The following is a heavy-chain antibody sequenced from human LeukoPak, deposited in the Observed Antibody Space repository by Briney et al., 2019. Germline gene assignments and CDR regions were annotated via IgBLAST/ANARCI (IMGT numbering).Heavy chain of an antibody. Sequence: GGSLRLSCAASGFTFSSYAMHWVRQAPGKGLEGVAVISYDGSNKYYADSVKGRFTISRDNSKNTLYLQMNSLRAEDTAVYYCAREYYDYVWGSYRTTNPPDYWGQGTLVTVSS. CDR2: ISYDGSNK. V-gene: IGHV3-30*04. CDR1: GFTFSSYA. CDR3: AREYYDYVWGSYRTTNPPDY. J-gene: IGHJ4*02. D-gene: IGHD3-16*02.